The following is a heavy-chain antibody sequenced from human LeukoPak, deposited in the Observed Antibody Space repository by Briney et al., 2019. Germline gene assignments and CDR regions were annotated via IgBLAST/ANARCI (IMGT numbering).Heavy chain of an antibody. Sequence: GGSLRLSCDVSGFTFTKHDRSWIRRPPGKGLEWVSSISRSGAYSHYAASVRGRFTISRDNSNDTLFLQMTGLQVADTAIYYCSRGSLGPAYWGRGTLVAVSS. V-gene: IGHV3-20*04. D-gene: IGHD3-10*01. CDR3: SRGSLGPAY. CDR1: GFTFTKHD. CDR2: ISRSGAYS. J-gene: IGHJ1*01.